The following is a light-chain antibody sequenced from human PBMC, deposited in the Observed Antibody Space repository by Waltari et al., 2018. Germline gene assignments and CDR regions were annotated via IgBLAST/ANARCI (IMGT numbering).Light chain of an antibody. Sequence: DAVLTQSPLSLTVTLGQPASISCRAIQRLVFSDGNTYLNWFHQRPGQPPRRLIYKVSNRDSGVPDRFSGSVSGPDFTLKISRVEAEDVGGVYYCMQGTHWPYTFGQGTKLDIK. V-gene: IGKV2-30*01. CDR1: QRLVFSDGNTY. CDR2: KVS. CDR3: MQGTHWPYT. J-gene: IGKJ2*01.